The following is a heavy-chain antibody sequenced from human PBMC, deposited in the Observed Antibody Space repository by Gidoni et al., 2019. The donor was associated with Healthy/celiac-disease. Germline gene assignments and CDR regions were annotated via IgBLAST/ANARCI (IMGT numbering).Heavy chain of an antibody. CDR3: AKVPLGYCSSTSCPRGGFDY. J-gene: IGHJ4*02. CDR2: ISGSGGST. Sequence: EVQLLESGGGLVQPGGSLRLSCAASGFTFSSYAMSWVRQAPGKGLEWVSDISGSGGSTYYADSVKGRFTISRDNSKNTLYLQMNSLRAEDTAVYYCAKVPLGYCSSTSCPRGGFDYWGQGTLVTVSS. CDR1: GFTFSSYA. D-gene: IGHD2-2*01. V-gene: IGHV3-23*01.